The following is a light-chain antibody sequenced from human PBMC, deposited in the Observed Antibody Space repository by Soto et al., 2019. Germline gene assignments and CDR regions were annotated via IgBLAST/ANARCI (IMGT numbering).Light chain of an antibody. Sequence: DIQMTQSPSNLSASVGDRVTITCRASQSVSYWLAWFQQKPGKVPKVLISKASRLESGVPSRFSGSGSGTEFTLTISSLQPDDFAAYYCQHFIGSSWTFGQGTKVELK. V-gene: IGKV1-5*03. CDR3: QHFIGSSWT. CDR1: QSVSYW. CDR2: KAS. J-gene: IGKJ1*01.